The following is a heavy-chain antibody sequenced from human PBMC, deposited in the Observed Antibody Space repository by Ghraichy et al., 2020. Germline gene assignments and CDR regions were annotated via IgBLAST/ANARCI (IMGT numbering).Heavy chain of an antibody. V-gene: IGHV3-13*01. CDR1: GFTFSSYD. CDR2: IGTAGDT. J-gene: IGHJ6*04. D-gene: IGHD2-2*01. Sequence: GGSLRLSCAASGFTFSSYDMHWVRQATGKGLEWVSAIGTAGDTYYPGSVKGRFTISRENARNSLYLQMNSLRAGDTAVYYCAKGHCSSTSCYGNYYYYAMDFWGIVTTVTVSS. CDR3: AKGHCSSTSCYGNYYYYAMDF.